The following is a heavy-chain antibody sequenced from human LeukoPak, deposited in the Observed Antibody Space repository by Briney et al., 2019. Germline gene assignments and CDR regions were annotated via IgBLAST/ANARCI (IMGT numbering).Heavy chain of an antibody. V-gene: IGHV3-48*03. Sequence: GGSLRLSCAGSGFTFSSYAMSWVRQAPGKGLEWVSYISYSGSTTSYADSVKGRFTISRDNAKNSLYLQMNSLRAEDTAVYYCARAGPPAFDPWGQGTLVTVSS. CDR1: GFTFSSYA. CDR2: ISYSGSTT. J-gene: IGHJ5*02. CDR3: ARAGPPAFDP.